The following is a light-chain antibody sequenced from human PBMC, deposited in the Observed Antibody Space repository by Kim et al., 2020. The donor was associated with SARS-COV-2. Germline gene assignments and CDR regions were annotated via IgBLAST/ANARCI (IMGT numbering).Light chain of an antibody. CDR1: TLGDKY. V-gene: IGLV3-1*01. CDR2: EDS. CDR3: QAWDSGTVV. J-gene: IGLJ2*01. Sequence: SYELTQPPSVSVSPGQTASITCSGDTLGDKYACWYQQKPGQSPVLVIYEDSKRPSGIPERFSGSNSGNTATLTISGTQAMDEADYYCQAWDSGTVVFGGGTQLTVL.